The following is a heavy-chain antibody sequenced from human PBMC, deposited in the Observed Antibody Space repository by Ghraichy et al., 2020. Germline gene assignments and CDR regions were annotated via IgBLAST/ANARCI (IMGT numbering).Heavy chain of an antibody. J-gene: IGHJ6*02. CDR1: GFTFSSYS. V-gene: IGHV3-21*01. CDR2: ISSSSSYI. Sequence: GGSLRLSCAASGFTFSSYSMNWVRQAPGKGLEWVSSISSSSSYIYYADSVKGRFTISRDNAKNSLYLQMNSLRAEDTAVYYCARDLTTGYYYYGMDVWGQGTTVTVSS. CDR3: ARDLTTGYYYYGMDV. D-gene: IGHD4-17*01.